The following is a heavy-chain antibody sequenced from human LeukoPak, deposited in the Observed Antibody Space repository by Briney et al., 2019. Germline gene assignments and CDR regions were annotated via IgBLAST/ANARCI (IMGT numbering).Heavy chain of an antibody. CDR3: ATGRYYDSSQPPDLWY. V-gene: IGHV1-24*01. CDR1: GYTLTELS. CDR2: FDPEDGET. D-gene: IGHD3-22*01. J-gene: IGHJ4*02. Sequence: ASVKVSCKVSGYTLTELSMHRVRQAPGKGLEWMGGFDPEDGETIYAQKFQGRVTMTEDTSTDTAYMELSSLRSEDTAVYYCATGRYYDSSQPPDLWYWGQGTLVTVSS.